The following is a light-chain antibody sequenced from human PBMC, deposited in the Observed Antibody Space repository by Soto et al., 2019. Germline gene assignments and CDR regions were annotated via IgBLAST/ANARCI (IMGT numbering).Light chain of an antibody. J-gene: IGKJ2*01. CDR2: DAS. CDR1: QSVGSY. Sequence: EIVLTQAPATRSLSPGERATLSCRASQSVGSYLGWYQHKPGQAPRLLIYDASNRAPGIPARFSGSGSGTDFTLTISSLEPEDFAVYYCQQRSNWPRGTFGQGTKVDIK. CDR3: QQRSNWPRGT. V-gene: IGKV3-11*01.